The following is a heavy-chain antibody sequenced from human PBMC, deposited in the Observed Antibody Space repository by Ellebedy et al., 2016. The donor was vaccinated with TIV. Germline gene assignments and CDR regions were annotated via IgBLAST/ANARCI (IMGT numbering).Heavy chain of an antibody. CDR2: TYYRSNWYN. D-gene: IGHD1-20*01. J-gene: IGHJ5*02. CDR1: GDTVSSSSAT. V-gene: IGHV6-1*01. CDR3: ARDSKGPTFSYNYFAP. Sequence: SQTLSLTCAISGDTVSSSSATWNWIRQSPSRGLEWLGRTYYRSNWYNSYAVSVKDRITVSPDTSKNQFSLQLSSVTPDDTAVYYCARDSKGPTFSYNYFAPWGQGILVTVSP.